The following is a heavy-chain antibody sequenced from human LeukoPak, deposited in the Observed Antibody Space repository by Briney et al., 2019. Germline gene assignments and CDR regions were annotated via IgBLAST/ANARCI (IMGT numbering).Heavy chain of an antibody. V-gene: IGHV4-34*01. CDR3: ASAYCSSTSCYPGANYYYYGMDV. D-gene: IGHD2-2*01. Sequence: SETLSLTCAVYGGSFSGYYWSWIRQPPGKGLEWIGEINHSGSTNYNPSLKSRVTISVDTSKNQFSLKLGSVTAADTAVYYCASAYCSSTSCYPGANYYYYGMDVWGQGTTVTVSS. CDR2: INHSGST. J-gene: IGHJ6*02. CDR1: GGSFSGYY.